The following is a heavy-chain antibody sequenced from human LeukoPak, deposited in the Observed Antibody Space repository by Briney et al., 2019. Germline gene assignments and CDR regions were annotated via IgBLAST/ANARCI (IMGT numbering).Heavy chain of an antibody. J-gene: IGHJ4*02. CDR2: ISYDGSNK. D-gene: IGHD6-13*01. V-gene: IGHV3-30-3*01. Sequence: GGSLRLSCAASGFTFSSYAMHWVRQAPGKGLEWVAVISYDGSNKYYADSVKGRFTISRDNSKNTLYLQMNSLRAEDTAVYYXXXXXXXXXAGIGPPLDYWGQGTLVTVSS. CDR1: GFTFSSYA. CDR3: XXXXXXXXAGIGPPLDY.